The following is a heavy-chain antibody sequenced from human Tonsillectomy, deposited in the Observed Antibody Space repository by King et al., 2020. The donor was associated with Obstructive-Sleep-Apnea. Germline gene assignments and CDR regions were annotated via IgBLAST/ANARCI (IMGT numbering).Heavy chain of an antibody. CDR3: ARPFDTNGHCFDY. CDR2: IFYSGST. J-gene: IGHJ4*02. D-gene: IGHD1-1*01. V-gene: IGHV4-59*08. CDR1: GGSLSSYY. Sequence: QLQESGPGLVKPSATLSLTCNVSGGSLSSYYWSWIRQPPGKGLEWIGYIFYSGSTNYNPSLQSRVTISVDTSKNQLSLKLISVTAADTAVYYCARPFDTNGHCFDYWGQGTLVTVSS.